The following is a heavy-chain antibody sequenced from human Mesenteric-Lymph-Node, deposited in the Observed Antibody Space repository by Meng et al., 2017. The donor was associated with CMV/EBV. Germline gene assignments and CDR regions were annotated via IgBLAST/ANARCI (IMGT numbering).Heavy chain of an antibody. J-gene: IGHJ4*02. Sequence: SQTLSLTCAISGDSVSSNSAAWNWIRQSPSRGLEWLGRTYYRSKWYNDYAVSVKGRITINPDTPKNQFSLQLNSVTPEDTAVYFCARAGQYYYDSSGFYYEGWALDYWGQGSLVTVSS. CDR3: ARAGQYYYDSSGFYYEGWALDY. V-gene: IGHV6-1*01. CDR2: TYYRSKWYN. D-gene: IGHD3-22*01. CDR1: GDSVSSNSAA.